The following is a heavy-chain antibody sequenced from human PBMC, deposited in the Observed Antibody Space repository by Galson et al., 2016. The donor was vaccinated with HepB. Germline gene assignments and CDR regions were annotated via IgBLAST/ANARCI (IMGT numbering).Heavy chain of an antibody. CDR2: MWADGVKK. CDR1: GFTFSSYG. V-gene: IGHV3-33*06. J-gene: IGHJ4*02. CDR3: AKWSDAAATY. D-gene: IGHD6-13*01. Sequence: SLRLSCAASGFTFSSYGMHWVRQAPGKGLEWVAVMWADGVKKYCADSVKGRFTISRDNSKNTLYLQMSSLTAEDTAVYYCAKWSDAAATYWGQGALVTVSS.